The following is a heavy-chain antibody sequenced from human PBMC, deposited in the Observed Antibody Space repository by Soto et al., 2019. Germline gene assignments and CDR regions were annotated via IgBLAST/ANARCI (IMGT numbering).Heavy chain of an antibody. CDR2: VNPDTGDT. V-gene: IGHV1-8*01. Sequence: QVQLVQSGAEVKKPGASVKVSCKASGYTFDAFDINWVRHATGQGLEWMGWVNPDTGDTAYTQRFQGRVSMTRDTSINTAYMELSSLTFDDTAVYYCVRQAGGASTPGDDYWGQGTLVTVSS. J-gene: IGHJ4*02. CDR1: GYTFDAFD. CDR3: VRQAGGASTPGDDY. D-gene: IGHD2-15*01.